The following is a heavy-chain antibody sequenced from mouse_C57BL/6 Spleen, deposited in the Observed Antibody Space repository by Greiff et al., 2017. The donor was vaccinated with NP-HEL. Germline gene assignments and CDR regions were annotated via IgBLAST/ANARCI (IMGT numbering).Heavy chain of an antibody. CDR1: GYTFTDYY. Sequence: QVQLKQSGPELVKPGASVKISCKASGYTFTDYYINWVKQRPGQGLEWIGWIYPGSGNTKYNEKFKGKATLTVDTSSSTAYMQLSSLTSEDSAVYFCARSETNYYGSSSYAMDYWGQGTSVTVSS. CDR3: ARSETNYYGSSSYAMDY. V-gene: IGHV1-84*01. D-gene: IGHD1-1*01. J-gene: IGHJ4*01. CDR2: IYPGSGNT.